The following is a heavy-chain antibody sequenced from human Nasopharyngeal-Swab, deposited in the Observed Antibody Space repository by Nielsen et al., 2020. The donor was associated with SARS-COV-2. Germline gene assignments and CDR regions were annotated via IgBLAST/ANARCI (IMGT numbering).Heavy chain of an antibody. CDR2: IRSSSSYI. V-gene: IGHV3-21*01. CDR3: AREYYDFWSGYIDYYYGMDV. D-gene: IGHD3-3*01. CDR1: GFTFSTYS. J-gene: IGHJ6*02. Sequence: GESLKISCAASGFTFSTYSMNWVRQAPGKRLEWVSSIRSSSSYIYYADSVKGRFTISRDNAKNSLYLQMNSLRDEDTAVYYCAREYYDFWSGYIDYYYGMDVWGQGTTVTVSS.